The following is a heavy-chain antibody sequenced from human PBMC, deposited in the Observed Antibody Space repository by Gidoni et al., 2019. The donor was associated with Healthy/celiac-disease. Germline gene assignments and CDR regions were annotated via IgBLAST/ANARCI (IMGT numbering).Heavy chain of an antibody. Sequence: EVQLVESGGGLVQPGRSLRLSCAASGFTFDDYAMHWVRQAPGKGLEWVSGMSWNSGSIGYADSVKGRFTISRDNAKNSLYLQMNSLRAEDTALYYCAKDYSGYVRAQFDPWGQGTLVTVSS. CDR3: AKDYSGYVRAQFDP. V-gene: IGHV3-9*01. CDR2: MSWNSGSI. J-gene: IGHJ5*02. CDR1: GFTFDDYA. D-gene: IGHD5-12*01.